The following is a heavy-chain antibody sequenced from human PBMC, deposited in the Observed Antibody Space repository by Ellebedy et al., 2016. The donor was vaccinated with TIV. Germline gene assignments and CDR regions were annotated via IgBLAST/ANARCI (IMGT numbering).Heavy chain of an antibody. J-gene: IGHJ4*02. D-gene: IGHD2-8*01. CDR1: GFTFSSNA. V-gene: IGHV3-30-3*01. CDR3: ARYGVGSGLDY. CDR2: ILSDGTNK. Sequence: GESLKISCAASGFTFSSNAMHWVRPAPGKGLAWLTVILSDGTNKFYADSVKGRFTVSRANSKTTLFVEMNSLRVEDTGVYYCARYGVGSGLDYWGQGTLVTVSS.